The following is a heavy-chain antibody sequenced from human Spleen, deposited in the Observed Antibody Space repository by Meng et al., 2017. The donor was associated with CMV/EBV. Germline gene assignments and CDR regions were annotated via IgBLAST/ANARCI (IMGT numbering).Heavy chain of an antibody. D-gene: IGHD3-3*01. CDR1: GFIFNNYW. CDR2: IKEDGKER. Sequence: GESLKISCAASGFIFNNYWMTWVRQAPGKGLEWVANIKEDGKERYYVESVKGRFTISRDNAHTSLFLQMNGLRVEDTAVYYCVRERGILRFLDGPKKRHYGMDVWGQGTTVTVSS. CDR3: VRERGILRFLDGPKKRHYGMDV. V-gene: IGHV3-7*01. J-gene: IGHJ6*02.